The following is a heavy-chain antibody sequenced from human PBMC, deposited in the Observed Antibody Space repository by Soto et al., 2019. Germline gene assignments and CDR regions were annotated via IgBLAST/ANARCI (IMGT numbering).Heavy chain of an antibody. D-gene: IGHD4-17*01. J-gene: IGHJ4*01. CDR1: GGCFIGYY. Sequence: ETLSLTCTVHGGCFIGYYWSWSRQPPGKGLEWIGEINHSGDTNYNPSLKSRISISIDTSKNQFSLTVTSVTAADTALYYCATVNTVTSYFFESWGQGTLVTVSS. V-gene: IGHV4-34*01. CDR2: INHSGDT. CDR3: ATVNTVTSYFFES.